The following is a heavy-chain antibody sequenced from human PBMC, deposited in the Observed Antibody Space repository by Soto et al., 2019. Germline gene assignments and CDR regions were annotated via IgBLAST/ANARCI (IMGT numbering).Heavy chain of an antibody. CDR2: MNPHSGNT. D-gene: IGHD2-21*01. V-gene: IGHV1-8*01. CDR3: LRAPFGYCYSADYFDI. J-gene: IGHJ4*02. Sequence: SRWPRHVTRKGLEWMGWMNPHSGNTGYAQKFQGRVTMTRDTSITTAYLELSSLRSEDTAVYYCLRAPFGYCYSADYFDIRVQGT.